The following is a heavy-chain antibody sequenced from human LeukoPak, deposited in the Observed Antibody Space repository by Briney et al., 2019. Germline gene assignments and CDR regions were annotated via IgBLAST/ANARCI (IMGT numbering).Heavy chain of an antibody. CDR3: AREKQQALGY. J-gene: IGHJ4*02. CDR1: GFIFSREW. Sequence: GGSLRLSCAASGFIFSREWMHWVRQAPGKGLEWVAVIWYDGSNKYYADSVKGRFTISRDNSKNTLYLQMNSLRAEDTAVYYCAREKQQALGYWGQGTLVTVSS. D-gene: IGHD6-13*01. CDR2: IWYDGSNK. V-gene: IGHV3-33*01.